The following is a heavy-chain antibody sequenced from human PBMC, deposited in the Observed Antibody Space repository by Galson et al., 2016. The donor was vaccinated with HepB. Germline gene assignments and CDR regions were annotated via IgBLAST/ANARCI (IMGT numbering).Heavy chain of an antibody. Sequence: SLRLSCAASGFTFDNWWMMWVRQAPGKGLEWVANIKKDGSEKYYVDSVMGRFTISRDNAKNSLYLQMNSLRADDTAVYYCGRDYPTMTDHYPYHVDVWGKGTAVTVSS. V-gene: IGHV3-7*01. CDR1: GFTFDNWW. CDR2: IKKDGSEK. D-gene: IGHD4-17*01. CDR3: GRDYPTMTDHYPYHVDV. J-gene: IGHJ6*04.